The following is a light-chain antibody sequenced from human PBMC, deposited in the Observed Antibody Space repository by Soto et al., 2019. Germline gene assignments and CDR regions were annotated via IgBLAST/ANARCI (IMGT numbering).Light chain of an antibody. V-gene: IGLV2-23*02. CDR3: SSYGSSNTAV. CDR1: TSDVGTYNL. Sequence: QSALTQPASVSGSPGQSITISCTGTTSDVGTYNLVSWYQQHPDKAPKLMIYEVTKRPSGVSNRFSGSKSGNTASLTISGLQADEEADYYCSSYGSSNTAVFGGGTKLTVL. J-gene: IGLJ2*01. CDR2: EVT.